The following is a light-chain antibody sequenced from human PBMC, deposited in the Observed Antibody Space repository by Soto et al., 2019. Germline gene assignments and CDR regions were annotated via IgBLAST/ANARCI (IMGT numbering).Light chain of an antibody. CDR3: ATWDGGLSGPFV. V-gene: IGLV1-44*01. J-gene: IGLJ1*01. CDR1: NSNIGSDI. CDR2: TTN. Sequence: QSVLTQPPSASGTPGQRATISCCGSNSNIGSDIVNCYQLLPGAAPEVLINTTNQRPSGVPERFSGSKSGTSASLAIRGLQSEDEANTSCATWDGGLSGPFVFGTGTKLTVL.